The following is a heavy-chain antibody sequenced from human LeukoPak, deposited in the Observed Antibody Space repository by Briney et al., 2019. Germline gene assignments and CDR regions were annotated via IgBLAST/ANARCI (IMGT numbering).Heavy chain of an antibody. CDR2: ISAYNGNT. D-gene: IGHD2-2*01. V-gene: IGHV1-18*01. CDR1: GYTFTSYG. J-gene: IGHJ5*02. Sequence: ASVKVSCKASGYTFTSYGISWVRQAPGQGLEWMGWISAYNGNTNYAQKLQGRVTMTTDTSTSTAYMELRSLRSDDTAVYYCVRVAVPAALADNWFDPWGQGTLVTVSS. CDR3: VRVAVPAALADNWFDP.